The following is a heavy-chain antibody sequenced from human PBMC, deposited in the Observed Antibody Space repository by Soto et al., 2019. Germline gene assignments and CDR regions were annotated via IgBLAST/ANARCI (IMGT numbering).Heavy chain of an antibody. CDR2: IYSSGST. J-gene: IGHJ5*02. V-gene: IGHV4-4*07. D-gene: IGHD3-3*01. CDR1: SGTLSGYY. CDR3: ARGQRFSDWFDP. Sequence: KSSETLSLTCTVTSGTLSGYYWTWIRQSAGGGLEWIGRIYSSGSTNYNPSLKSRVTISLDTSMSHFSLRLRSVSAADTAVYYCARGQRFSDWFDPWGQGTLVTVSS.